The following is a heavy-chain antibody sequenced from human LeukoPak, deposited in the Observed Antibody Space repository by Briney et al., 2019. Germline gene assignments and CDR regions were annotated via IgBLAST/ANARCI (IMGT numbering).Heavy chain of an antibody. Sequence: AVKVSCMASGGTFSSYPICWVRPAPGQGLEWVGGIILTFSTANYAQKFQGRVTITADESTSTAYMELSSLRSEDTAVNYCARGLIVDTATNFDYWGQGTLVTVSS. CDR3: ARGLIVDTATNFDY. D-gene: IGHD5-18*01. CDR1: GGTFSSYP. V-gene: IGHV1-69*01. CDR2: IILTFSTA. J-gene: IGHJ4*02.